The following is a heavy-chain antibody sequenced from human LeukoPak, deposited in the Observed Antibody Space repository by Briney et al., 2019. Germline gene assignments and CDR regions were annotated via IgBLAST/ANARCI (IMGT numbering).Heavy chain of an antibody. CDR3: AAVVRSGSHNWFDP. CDR2: IYYSGST. V-gene: IGHV4-39*01. CDR1: GGSLSSSSYY. D-gene: IGHD3-10*01. Sequence: PSETLSLTCTVSGGSLSSSSYYWGWIRQPPGKGLEWMGSIYYSGSTYYNPSLKSRVTISVDTSKNQFSLKLPSVTAADTAVHYCAAVVRSGSHNWFDPWGQGTLVTVSS. J-gene: IGHJ5*02.